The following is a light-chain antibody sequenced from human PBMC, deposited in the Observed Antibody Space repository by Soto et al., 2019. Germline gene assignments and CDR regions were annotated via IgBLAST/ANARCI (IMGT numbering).Light chain of an antibody. Sequence: DIQMTQSPSTLSASVGDRVTITCRASKSISSWLAWYQQKPGKAPKLLIYDASSLESGVPSRFSGSGSGTEFTLTISSLQPDDFATYYCQQYYTYPRTFGQGTKVEI. CDR2: DAS. CDR3: QQYYTYPRT. CDR1: KSISSW. V-gene: IGKV1-5*01. J-gene: IGKJ1*01.